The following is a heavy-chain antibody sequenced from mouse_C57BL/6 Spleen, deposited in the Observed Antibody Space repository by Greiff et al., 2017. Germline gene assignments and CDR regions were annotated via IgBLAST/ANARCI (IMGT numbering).Heavy chain of an antibody. V-gene: IGHV5-9-1*02. CDR3: TREDYGSRGFAY. CDR1: GFTFSSYA. J-gene: IGHJ3*01. D-gene: IGHD1-1*01. Sequence: EVKLLESGEGLVKPGGSLKLSCAASGFTFSSYAMSWVRQTPEKRLEWVAYISSGGDYIYYADTVKGRFTISRDNARNTLYLQMSSLKSEDTAMYYCTREDYGSRGFAYWGQGTLVTVSA. CDR2: ISSGGDYI.